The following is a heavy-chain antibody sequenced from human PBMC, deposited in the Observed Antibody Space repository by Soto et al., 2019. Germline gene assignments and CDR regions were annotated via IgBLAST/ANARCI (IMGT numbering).Heavy chain of an antibody. CDR1: GYSISSGYY. D-gene: IGHD6-19*01. V-gene: IGHV4-38-2*01. CDR3: AGAIAVAGSFDY. J-gene: IGHJ4*02. Sequence: PSETLSLTCAVSGYSISSGYYWGWIRQPPGKGLEWIGSIYHSGSTYYNPSLKSRVTISVDTSKNQFSLKLGSVTAADTAVYYCAGAIAVAGSFDYWGQGTLVTVSS. CDR2: IYHSGST.